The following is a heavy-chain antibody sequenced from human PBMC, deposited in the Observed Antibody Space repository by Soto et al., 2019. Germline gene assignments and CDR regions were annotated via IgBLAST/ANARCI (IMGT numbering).Heavy chain of an antibody. CDR2: IYYSGST. Sequence: PSETLSLTCTVSGGSISSGDYYWSWIRQPPKKSLEKIGYIYYSGSTYYNQSLKSRVTISVDTSKNQFSLKLSSVTVADMAVYYCARNSLTTALSADYWGQGTLVTVSS. CDR3: ARNSLTTALSADY. J-gene: IGHJ4*02. V-gene: IGHV4-30-4*01. CDR1: GGSISSGDYY. D-gene: IGHD4-4*01.